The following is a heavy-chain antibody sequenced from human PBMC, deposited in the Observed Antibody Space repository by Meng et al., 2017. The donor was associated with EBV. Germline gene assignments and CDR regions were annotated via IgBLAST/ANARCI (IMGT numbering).Heavy chain of an antibody. CDR2: IYWDDDK. CDR1: GFSLSTSGVG. J-gene: IGHJ5*02. Sequence: QNPLKETGPTIVKPTQTRILTCPFAGFSLSTSGVGVGWIRQPPGSALEWLALIYWDDDKRYSPSLKSRLTITKDTSKKQVVLTMTNMDPVDTATYYCAHRRDEYSSSWYGWFDPWGQGTLVTVSS. V-gene: IGHV2-5*02. D-gene: IGHD6-13*01. CDR3: AHRRDEYSSSWYGWFDP.